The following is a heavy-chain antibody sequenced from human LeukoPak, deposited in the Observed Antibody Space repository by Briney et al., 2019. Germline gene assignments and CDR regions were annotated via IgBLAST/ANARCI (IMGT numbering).Heavy chain of an antibody. V-gene: IGHV3-15*01. CDR1: GFTFSDAW. CDR2: IRSKADGGTT. CDR3: STAAFH. J-gene: IGHJ4*02. Sequence: KTGGSLRLSCAASGFTFSDAWMSWVRQAPGKGLEWVGRIRSKADGGTTDYAAPVKGRLTISRDDSKNTLYLQMNSLKTEDTAAYYCSTAAFHWGQGTLVTVSS.